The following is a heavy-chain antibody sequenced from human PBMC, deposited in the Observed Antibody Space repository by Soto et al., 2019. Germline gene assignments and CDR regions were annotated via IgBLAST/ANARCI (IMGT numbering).Heavy chain of an antibody. J-gene: IGHJ5*02. CDR3: ARVSLAAAGTVWFDP. CDR1: GYTFTSYG. CDR2: ISAYNGNT. D-gene: IGHD6-13*01. V-gene: IGHV1-18*01. Sequence: ASVKVSCKASGYTFTSYGISWVRQAPGQGLEWMGWISAYNGNTNYAQKLQGRVTMTTDTSTSTAYMELRSLRSDDTAVYYCARVSLAAAGTVWFDPWGQGTQVTVSS.